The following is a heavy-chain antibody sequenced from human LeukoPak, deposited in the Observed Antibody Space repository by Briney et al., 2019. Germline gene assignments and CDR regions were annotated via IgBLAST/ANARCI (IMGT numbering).Heavy chain of an antibody. Sequence: NPSETLSLTCTVSGGSISSSGYYWGWIRQPPGKGMEWIGSIYYSGSTYYNPSLKSRVTISVDTSKNQSSLRPISVPAADTAVYFCASGCSSTSCYDYWGKGTLVT. CDR3: ASGCSSTSCYDY. CDR2: IYYSGST. CDR1: GGSISSSGYY. J-gene: IGHJ4*02. V-gene: IGHV4-39*01. D-gene: IGHD2-2*01.